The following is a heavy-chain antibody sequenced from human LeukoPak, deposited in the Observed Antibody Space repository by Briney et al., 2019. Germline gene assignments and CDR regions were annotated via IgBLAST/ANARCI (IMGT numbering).Heavy chain of an antibody. J-gene: IGHJ3*02. CDR3: ARQADLDAFDI. V-gene: IGHV4-39*01. CDR1: GGSISSSNYY. CDR2: IYFSGST. Sequence: SETLSLTCTVSGGSISSSNYYWGWIRQPPGKVREWIGSIYFSGSTYYNPSLKSRATISVDTSKNQFSLKLTSVTAADTAVYYCARQADLDAFDIWGQGTMVTV.